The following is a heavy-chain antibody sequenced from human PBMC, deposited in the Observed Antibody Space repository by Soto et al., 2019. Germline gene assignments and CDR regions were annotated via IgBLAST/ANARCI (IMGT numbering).Heavy chain of an antibody. CDR1: GYTFTSYA. D-gene: IGHD1-26*01. J-gene: IGHJ4*02. CDR3: VRAVGPYDY. V-gene: IGHV1-3*01. Sequence: ASVKVSCKASGYTFTSYAMHWVRQAPGQRLEWMGWINAGNGNTKYSQKFQGRFTISRDNSKNTLYLQMNSLRAEDTAVYYCVRAVGPYDYWGQGALVTVSS. CDR2: INAGNGNT.